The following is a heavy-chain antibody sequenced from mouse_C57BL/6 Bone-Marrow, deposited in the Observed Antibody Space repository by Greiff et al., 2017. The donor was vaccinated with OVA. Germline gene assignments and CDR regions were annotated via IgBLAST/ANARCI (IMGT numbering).Heavy chain of an antibody. CDR2: IDPENGDT. Sequence: EVKLQESGAELVRPGASVKLSCTASGFNIKDDYMHWVKERPEQGLEWIGWIDPENGDTEYASKFQGKATITADTSSKTVYLPLSSLTSEDTAVYYCTTYRYWDQGTTLTVSS. CDR1: GFNIKDDY. CDR3: TTYRY. V-gene: IGHV14-4*01. J-gene: IGHJ2*01.